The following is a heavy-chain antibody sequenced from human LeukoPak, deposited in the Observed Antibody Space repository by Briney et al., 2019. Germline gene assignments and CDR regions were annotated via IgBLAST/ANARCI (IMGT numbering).Heavy chain of an antibody. V-gene: IGHV1-46*02. Sequence: ASVKVSCKASGYTFNSYGFSWVRQASGQGLEGMGIINPSGGGTSYAQKFQGRVTMTRDTSTSTVYMELSSLRSEDTAVYYCARDGIYDYVWGSYRHYIDYWGQGTLVTVSS. D-gene: IGHD3-16*02. CDR2: INPSGGGT. CDR3: ARDGIYDYVWGSYRHYIDY. CDR1: GYTFNSYG. J-gene: IGHJ4*02.